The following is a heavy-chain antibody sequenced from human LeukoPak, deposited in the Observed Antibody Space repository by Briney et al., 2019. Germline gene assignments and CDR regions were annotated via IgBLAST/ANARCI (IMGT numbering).Heavy chain of an antibody. J-gene: IGHJ4*02. CDR2: LYYSGVT. CDR1: GGSITNSSYY. V-gene: IGHV4-39*01. D-gene: IGHD2-2*01. Sequence: SETLSLTCTVSGGSITNSSYYWGWIRQPPGKGLEWVGSLYYSGVTYSNPSLESRVTISVGTSKNQFSLRLSSVTAADTAAYFCARHRGYCSSTSCYPFDYWGQGTLVTVSS. CDR3: ARHRGYCSSTSCYPFDY.